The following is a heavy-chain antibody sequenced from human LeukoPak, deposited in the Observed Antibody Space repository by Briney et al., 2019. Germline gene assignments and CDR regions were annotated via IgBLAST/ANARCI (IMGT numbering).Heavy chain of an antibody. Sequence: ASVNVSCKTSGYTFATSSITWVRPAPGQRLEWMGWVSPDSANTCYVQKLQGRVTMTTDTSTSTAYMELRSPTSDDTAVYYCARVRDSSNWWGPFDVWGQGTMVTVSS. V-gene: IGHV1-18*01. CDR2: VSPDSANT. CDR1: GYTFATSS. D-gene: IGHD6-13*01. CDR3: ARVRDSSNWWGPFDV. J-gene: IGHJ3*01.